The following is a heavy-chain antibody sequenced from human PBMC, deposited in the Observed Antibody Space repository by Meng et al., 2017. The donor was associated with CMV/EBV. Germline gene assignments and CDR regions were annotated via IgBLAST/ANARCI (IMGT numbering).Heavy chain of an antibody. CDR1: GFTFSSYS. CDR3: ARYEGRRSFDY. Sequence: GESLKISCAASGFTFSSYSMNWVRQAPGKGLEWVSSISSSSSYIYYADSVKGRFTISRDNAKNSLYLQMNSLRAEDTAVYYCARYEGRRSFDYWGQGTPVTVSS. V-gene: IGHV3-21*01. J-gene: IGHJ4*02. CDR2: ISSSSSYI. D-gene: IGHD2-8*01.